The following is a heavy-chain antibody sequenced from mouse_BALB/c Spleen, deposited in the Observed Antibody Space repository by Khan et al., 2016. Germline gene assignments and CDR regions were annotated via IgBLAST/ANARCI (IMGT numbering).Heavy chain of an antibody. CDR1: GYIFTNYG. Sequence: QIQLVQSGPELKKPGETVKISCKASGYIFTNYGMNWVKQAPGKGLKWMGWINTHTGDPTYTDDFKGRFVFSLETSASTAYLQINNLKIEDMATYFCTPMSRFEGFDYWGQGTALTVSS. V-gene: IGHV9-1*02. CDR3: TPMSRFEGFDY. CDR2: INTHTGDP. D-gene: IGHD2-14*01. J-gene: IGHJ2*01.